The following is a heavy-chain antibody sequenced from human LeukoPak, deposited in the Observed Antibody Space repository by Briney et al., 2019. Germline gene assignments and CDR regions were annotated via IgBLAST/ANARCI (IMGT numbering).Heavy chain of an antibody. V-gene: IGHV3-33*06. CDR3: ANGGYYYDSSGYPDY. J-gene: IGHJ4*02. CDR2: IWSDGNNK. CDR1: GFTFSSYA. Sequence: PGESLRLSCAASGFTFSSYAMHWVRQAPGKGLEWVAIIWSDGNNKYYADSVEGRFTISRDTSKNTLFLQMNSLRDEDTAVYYCANGGYYYDSSGYPDYWGQGTLVTVSS. D-gene: IGHD3-22*01.